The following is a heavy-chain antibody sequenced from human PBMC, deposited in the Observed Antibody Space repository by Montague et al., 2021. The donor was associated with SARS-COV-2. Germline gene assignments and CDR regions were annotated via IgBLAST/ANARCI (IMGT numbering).Heavy chain of an antibody. D-gene: IGHD4/OR15-4a*01. CDR1: GGSISSSNW. J-gene: IGHJ4*02. Sequence: SETLSLTCAVSGGSISSSNWWSWVRQPPGKGLEWIGDIYHSGSTDYNPSPKSRVTISVDKSKNQFSLKLSSVTAADTAVYYCARDATMVSHSYFDYWGQGTLVTVSS. V-gene: IGHV4-4*02. CDR3: ARDATMVSHSYFDY. CDR2: IYHSGST.